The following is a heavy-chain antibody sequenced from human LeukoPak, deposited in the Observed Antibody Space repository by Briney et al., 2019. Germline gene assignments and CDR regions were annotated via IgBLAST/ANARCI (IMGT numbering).Heavy chain of an antibody. CDR3: AGTYSSGSLRGYDAFDI. J-gene: IGHJ3*02. Sequence: ASVKVSCKASGYTFTSYGISWVRQAPGQGLEWMGWISAYNGNTNYAQKLQGRVTMTTDTSTSTAYMELRSLRSDGTAVYYCAGTYSSGSLRGYDAFDIWGQGTMVTVSS. CDR1: GYTFTSYG. D-gene: IGHD3-22*01. CDR2: ISAYNGNT. V-gene: IGHV1-18*01.